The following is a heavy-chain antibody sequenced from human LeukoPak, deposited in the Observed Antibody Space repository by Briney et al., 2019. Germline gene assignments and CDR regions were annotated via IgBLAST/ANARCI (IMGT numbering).Heavy chain of an antibody. CDR1: GGSISSGGYY. CDR2: IYYSGST. J-gene: IGHJ1*01. Sequence: SETLSLTCTVSGGSISSGGYYWSWIRQHPGKGLEWIGYIYYSGSTYYNPSLKSRVTISVDTSKNQFSLKLSSVTAADTAVYYCARSYYYDSSGYPEYFQHWGQGTLVTVSS. V-gene: IGHV4-31*03. CDR3: ARSYYYDSSGYPEYFQH. D-gene: IGHD3-22*01.